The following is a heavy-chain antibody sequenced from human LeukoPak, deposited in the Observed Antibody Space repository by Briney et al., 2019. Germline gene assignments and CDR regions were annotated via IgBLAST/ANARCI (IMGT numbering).Heavy chain of an antibody. CDR1: GGSISSSSYY. D-gene: IGHD1-1*01. Sequence: SETLSLTCTVSGGSISSSSYYWGWIRQPPGKGLEWIGSIYYSGSTNYNPSLKSRVTISVDTSKNQFSLKVSSVTAADTAVYYCARATAGTTLFEGIDYWGQGTLVTASS. J-gene: IGHJ4*02. V-gene: IGHV4-39*07. CDR2: IYYSGST. CDR3: ARATAGTTLFEGIDY.